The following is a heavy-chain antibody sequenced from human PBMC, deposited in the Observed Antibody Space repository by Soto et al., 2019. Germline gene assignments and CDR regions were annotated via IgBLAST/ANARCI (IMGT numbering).Heavy chain of an antibody. D-gene: IGHD1-1*01. J-gene: IGHJ4*02. CDR3: ARGSPKYSSGTSLGY. V-gene: IGHV4-34*01. CDR2: IKHSGST. CDR1: GGSFSGYY. Sequence: QEQLQQWGAGLLKPSETLSLTCAVYGGSFSGYYWNWIRQPPGRGLEWIGEIKHSGSTNYNTSLKIRITMSVDTSKNQFSLRLSSVTAADTAVYYCARGSPKYSSGTSLGYWGQGTLVTVSS.